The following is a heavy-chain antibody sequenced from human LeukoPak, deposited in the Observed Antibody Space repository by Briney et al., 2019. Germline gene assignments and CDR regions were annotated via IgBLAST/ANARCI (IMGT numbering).Heavy chain of an antibody. CDR3: AREAQLDIDY. CDR1: GFTFSSYS. D-gene: IGHD5-18*01. CDR2: ISSSSSYI. J-gene: IGHJ4*02. V-gene: IGHV3-21*01. Sequence: GGSLRLSCAASGFTFSSYSMNWVRRAPGKGLEWVSSISSSSSYIYYADSVKGRFTISRDNAKNSLYLQMNSLRAEDTAVYYCAREAQLDIDYWGQGTLVTVSS.